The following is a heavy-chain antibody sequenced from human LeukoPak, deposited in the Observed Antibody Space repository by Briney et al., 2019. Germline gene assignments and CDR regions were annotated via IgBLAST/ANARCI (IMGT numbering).Heavy chain of an antibody. D-gene: IGHD3-22*01. J-gene: IGHJ4*02. V-gene: IGHV4-59*08. CDR1: GGSISSYY. Sequence: PSETLSLTCTVSGGSISSYYWSWIRQPPGKGLEWIGCIYYSGSTNYNPSLKSRVTISVDTSKNQFSLKLSSVTAADTAVYYCARSEGYYDSSGCFDYWGQGTLVTVSS. CDR2: IYYSGST. CDR3: ARSEGYYDSSGCFDY.